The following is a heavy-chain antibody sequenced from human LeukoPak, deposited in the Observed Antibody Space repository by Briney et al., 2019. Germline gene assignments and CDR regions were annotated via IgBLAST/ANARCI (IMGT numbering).Heavy chain of an antibody. CDR2: ISSSSSYI. J-gene: IGHJ4*02. D-gene: IGHD6-13*01. V-gene: IGHV3-21*01. Sequence: GGSLRLSCAASGFTFSSYSMNWVRQAPGKGLEWVSSISSSSSYIYYADSVKGRFTISRDNAKNSLYLQMNSLRAEDTAVYYRARVHLGSSWLFDYWGQGTLVTVSS. CDR3: ARVHLGSSWLFDY. CDR1: GFTFSSYS.